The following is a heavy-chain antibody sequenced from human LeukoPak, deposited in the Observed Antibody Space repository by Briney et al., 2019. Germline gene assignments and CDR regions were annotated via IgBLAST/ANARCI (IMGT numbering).Heavy chain of an antibody. CDR3: AKGHYYGSGSYWV. CDR2: ISCCDGRT. J-gene: IGHJ4*02. CDR1: GFTFSSYA. D-gene: IGHD3-10*01. V-gene: IGHV3-23*01. Sequence: GRSLRLSCAASGFTFSSYAMSWVRQAPGKGLEWVSAISCCDGRTHYADSVKGRFTISRDNSKNTLYLQMNSLRAEDTAVYYCAKGHYYGSGSYWVWGQGTLVTVSS.